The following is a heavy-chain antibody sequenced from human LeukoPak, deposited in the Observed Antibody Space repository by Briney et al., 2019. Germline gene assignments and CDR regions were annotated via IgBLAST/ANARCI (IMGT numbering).Heavy chain of an antibody. D-gene: IGHD3-16*01. CDR3: ARGIVGGHAFDI. CDR2: ISYDGGNK. J-gene: IGHJ3*02. CDR1: GFTFSSYP. V-gene: IGHV3-30-3*01. Sequence: QPGRSLRLSCAASGFTFSSYPMHWVCQAPGKGLEWVTLISYDGGNKYYADSVKGRFTISRDNSNNILYLQMNSLRPEDTAVYYCARGIVGGHAFDIWGQGTMVTVSS.